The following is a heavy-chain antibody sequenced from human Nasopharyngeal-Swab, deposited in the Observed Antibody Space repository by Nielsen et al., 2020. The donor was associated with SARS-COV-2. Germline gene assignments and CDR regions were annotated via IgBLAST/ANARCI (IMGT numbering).Heavy chain of an antibody. CDR1: GGSISSSNW. Sequence: GSLRLSCAVSGGSISSSNWWSWVRQPPGKGLEWIGEIYHSGSTNYNPSLKSRVTISVDKSKNQFSLKLSSVTAADTAVYYCASTYHYSLYYYYGMDVWGQGTTVTVSS. J-gene: IGHJ6*02. CDR3: ASTYHYSLYYYYGMDV. V-gene: IGHV4-4*02. CDR2: IYHSGST. D-gene: IGHD5-12*01.